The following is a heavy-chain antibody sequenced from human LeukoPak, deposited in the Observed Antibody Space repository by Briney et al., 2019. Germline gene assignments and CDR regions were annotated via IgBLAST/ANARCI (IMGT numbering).Heavy chain of an antibody. Sequence: TGGSLRLSCSASGFTFNSYAMHWVCQAPGKGLEYVSAISSNGGSTYYADSVKGRFTISRDNSKNTLYLQMSSLRAEDTAVYFCVRGYSFGPYGMDVWGQGTTVTVSS. CDR3: VRGYSFGPYGMDV. D-gene: IGHD2-15*01. CDR1: GFTFNSYA. CDR2: ISSNGGST. V-gene: IGHV3-64D*09. J-gene: IGHJ6*02.